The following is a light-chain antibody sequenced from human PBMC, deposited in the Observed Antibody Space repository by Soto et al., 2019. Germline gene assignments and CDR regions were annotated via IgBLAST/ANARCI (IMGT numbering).Light chain of an antibody. CDR2: GAS. CDR3: HQYGIWFPVT. Sequence: EIVLTQSPATLSVSPGERATLSCRASQSVGSNLGWYQQKPGQAPRLPIIGASTRATGIPARFSGSGSGTEFTLTISSLQSEDSAIYYCHQYGIWFPVTFGLGARLEIK. V-gene: IGKV3-15*01. CDR1: QSVGSN. J-gene: IGKJ5*01.